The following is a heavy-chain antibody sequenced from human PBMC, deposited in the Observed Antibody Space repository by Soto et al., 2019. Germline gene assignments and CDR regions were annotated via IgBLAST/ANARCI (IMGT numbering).Heavy chain of an antibody. Sequence: SETLSLTCTVSGGSISSGGYYWSWIRQHPGKGLEWIGYIYYSGSTYYNPSLKSRVTISVDTSKNQFSLKLSSVTAADTAVYYCAREIVRSYYDSSGTNWFDPWGQGTLVTVSS. V-gene: IGHV4-31*03. D-gene: IGHD3-22*01. CDR2: IYYSGST. CDR1: GGSISSGGYY. J-gene: IGHJ5*02. CDR3: AREIVRSYYDSSGTNWFDP.